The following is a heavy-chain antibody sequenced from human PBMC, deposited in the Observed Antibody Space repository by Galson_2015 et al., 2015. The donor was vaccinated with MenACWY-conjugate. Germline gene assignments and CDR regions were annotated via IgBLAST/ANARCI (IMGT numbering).Heavy chain of an antibody. D-gene: IGHD3-22*01. CDR1: GDSVSSNTAA. V-gene: IGHV6-1*01. Sequence: CAISGDSVSSNTAAWNWIRQSPSRGLEWLGRTYYRSKWYNDYAASVKNRITINPDTSKNQFSLQLDSVTPEDTAVYYCARGGGLYYYDTSAYYAYWGQGTLVTVSS. CDR3: ARGGGLYYYDTSAYYAY. CDR2: TYYRSKWYN. J-gene: IGHJ4*02.